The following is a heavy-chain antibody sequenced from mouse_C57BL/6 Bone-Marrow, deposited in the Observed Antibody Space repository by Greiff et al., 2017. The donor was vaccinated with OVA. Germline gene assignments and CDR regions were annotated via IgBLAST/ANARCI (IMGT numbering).Heavy chain of an antibody. Sequence: DVMLVESGGGLVQPGGSLKLSCAASGFTFSDYYMYWVRQTPEKRLEWVAYISNGGGSTYYPDTVKGRFTISRDNAKNTLYLQMSRLKSEDTAMYYCARHPMIYDGYYDAMDYWGQGTSVTVSS. V-gene: IGHV5-12*01. CDR3: ARHPMIYDGYYDAMDY. CDR1: GFTFSDYY. D-gene: IGHD2-3*01. CDR2: ISNGGGST. J-gene: IGHJ4*01.